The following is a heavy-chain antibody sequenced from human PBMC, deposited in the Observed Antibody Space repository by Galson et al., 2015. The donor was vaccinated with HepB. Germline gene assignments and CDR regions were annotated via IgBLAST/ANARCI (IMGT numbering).Heavy chain of an antibody. D-gene: IGHD6-6*01. CDR2: IKKKANNYAT. CDR1: GFTFSDYA. V-gene: IGHV3-73*01. Sequence: SLRLSCAASGFTFSDYAIHWVRQAPGKGLEWVGRIKKKANNYATLYAASVKGRFTISRDDSKNTAYLLMNSLKTEDTAVYYCSRHAPRSTAAVPYYYYYMDDWGNGSTVTVSS. J-gene: IGHJ6*03. CDR3: SRHAPRSTAAVPYYYYYMDD.